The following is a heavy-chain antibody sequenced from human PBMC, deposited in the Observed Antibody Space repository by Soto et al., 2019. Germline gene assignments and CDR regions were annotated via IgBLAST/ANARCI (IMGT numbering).Heavy chain of an antibody. J-gene: IGHJ5*02. CDR2: ISGSGGST. V-gene: IGHV3-23*01. CDR3: AKESGLGYCSSTSCYARWFDP. CDR1: GFTFSSYA. D-gene: IGHD2-2*01. Sequence: GGSLRLSCAASGFTFSSYAMSWVRQAPGKGLEWVSAISGSGGSTYYADSVKGRFTISRDNSKNTLYLQMNSLRAEDTAVYYCAKESGLGYCSSTSCYARWFDPWGQGTLVTVSS.